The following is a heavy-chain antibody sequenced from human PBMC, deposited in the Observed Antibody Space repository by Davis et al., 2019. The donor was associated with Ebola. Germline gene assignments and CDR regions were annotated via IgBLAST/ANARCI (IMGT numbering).Heavy chain of an antibody. Sequence: GGSLRLSCAASGFTFSSYSMNWVRQAPGKGLEWVSYISSRSSTIYYADSVKGRFTISRDNAKNSLYLQMNSLIDEDTAVYYCVRVSLILRFLEWLQYFDYWGQGTLVTVSS. V-gene: IGHV3-48*02. D-gene: IGHD3-3*01. CDR3: VRVSLILRFLEWLQYFDY. J-gene: IGHJ4*02. CDR1: GFTFSSYS. CDR2: ISSRSSTI.